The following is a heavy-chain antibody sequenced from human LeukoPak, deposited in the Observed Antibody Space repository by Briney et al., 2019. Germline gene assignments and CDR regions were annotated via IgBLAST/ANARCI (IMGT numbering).Heavy chain of an antibody. CDR1: GASLTTYH. J-gene: IGHJ4*02. CDR2: LFNTGST. V-gene: IGHV4-4*07. D-gene: IGHD3-10*01. Sequence: SETLSLTCTVSGASLTTYHWTWIRQPPGRRLEWIGCLFNTGSTKYNPSLASRVAILADTSKNQFSLKLSSVTAVDTAVYYCASSVWFGELIYWGQGTLVTVSS. CDR3: ASSVWFGELIY.